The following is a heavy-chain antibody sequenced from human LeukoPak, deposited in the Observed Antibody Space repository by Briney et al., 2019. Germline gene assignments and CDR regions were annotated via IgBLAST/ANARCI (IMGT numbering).Heavy chain of an antibody. J-gene: IGHJ6*04. Sequence: SETLSLTCAVYGESLQSFYWSWIRQPPGKGPEWIGEIDHIGRTKYNPSLKSRLTISIDTSKNQFSLRLGSLTAADTAVYYCAKPIDCSSTICTGPMDVWGKGTTVIVSA. CDR2: IDHIGRT. V-gene: IGHV4-34*01. CDR1: GESLQSFY. D-gene: IGHD2-2*01. CDR3: AKPIDCSSTICTGPMDV.